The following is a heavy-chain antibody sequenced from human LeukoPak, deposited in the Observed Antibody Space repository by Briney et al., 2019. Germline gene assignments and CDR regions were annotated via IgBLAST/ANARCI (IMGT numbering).Heavy chain of an antibody. CDR1: GYTFTIYG. J-gene: IGHJ4*02. CDR3: ARDRGTETPFDY. CDR2: ISAYNGNT. Sequence: ASVKVSCKASGYTFTIYGISWVRQAPGQGLEWMGWISAYNGNTNYAQKLQGRVTMTTDTSTSTAYMELRSLSSDDTAVYYCARDRGTETPFDYWGQGTLVTVSS. V-gene: IGHV1-18*01.